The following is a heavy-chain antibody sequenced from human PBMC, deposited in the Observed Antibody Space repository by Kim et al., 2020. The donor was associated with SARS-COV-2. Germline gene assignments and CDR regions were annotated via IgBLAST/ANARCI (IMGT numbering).Heavy chain of an antibody. V-gene: IGHV3-23*01. J-gene: IGHJ6*02. Sequence: GGSLRLSCAASGFTFSSYAMSWVRQAPGKGLEWVSAISGSGGSTYYADSVKGRFTISRDNSKHTLYLQMNSLRAEDTAVYYCATSGYCSGGSCYPSYGMDVWGQGTTVTVSS. D-gene: IGHD2-15*01. CDR1: GFTFSSYA. CDR2: ISGSGGST. CDR3: ATSGYCSGGSCYPSYGMDV.